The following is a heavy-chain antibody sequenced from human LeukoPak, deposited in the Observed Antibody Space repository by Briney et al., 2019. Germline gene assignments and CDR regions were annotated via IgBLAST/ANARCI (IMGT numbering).Heavy chain of an antibody. CDR2: IRSKANSYAT. J-gene: IGHJ4*02. V-gene: IGHV3-73*01. D-gene: IGHD4-11*01. Sequence: QPGGSLKLSCAASGFTFSGSAIHWVRQASGKGLEWVGRIRSKANSYATAYAASVKGRFTISRDDSKNTAYLQMNSLKTEDTAVYYCTRGATVTTRGTFDYWGQGTLVTVSS. CDR3: TRGATVTTRGTFDY. CDR1: GFTFSGSA.